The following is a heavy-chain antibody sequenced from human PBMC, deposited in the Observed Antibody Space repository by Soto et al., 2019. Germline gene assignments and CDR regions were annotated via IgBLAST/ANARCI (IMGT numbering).Heavy chain of an antibody. CDR1: GFTFSSYA. Sequence: GGSLRLSCAASGFTFSSYAMHWVRQAPGKGLEWVAVISYDGSNKYYADSVKGRFTISRDNSKNTLYLQMNSLRAEDTAVYYCARAPGKVVVITTLYFDYWGQGTLVTVSS. J-gene: IGHJ4*02. CDR2: ISYDGSNK. V-gene: IGHV3-30-3*01. CDR3: ARAPGKVVVITTLYFDY. D-gene: IGHD3-22*01.